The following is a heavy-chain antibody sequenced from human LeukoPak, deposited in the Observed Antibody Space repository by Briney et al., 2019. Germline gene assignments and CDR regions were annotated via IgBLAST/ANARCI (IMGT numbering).Heavy chain of an antibody. CDR3: ARESGKQLVKKYYYYGMDV. V-gene: IGHV3-30-3*01. Sequence: PGGSLRLPCAASVYTLSSYAMHWARQAPGKGLEWVAFISYEESNKYYAHSVRGLFTISRDNSKNTLYLQMNRLRAEDTAVYSCARESGKQLVKKYYYYGMDVWGQGTTVTVSS. D-gene: IGHD6-13*01. CDR1: VYTLSSYA. CDR2: ISYEESNK. J-gene: IGHJ6*02.